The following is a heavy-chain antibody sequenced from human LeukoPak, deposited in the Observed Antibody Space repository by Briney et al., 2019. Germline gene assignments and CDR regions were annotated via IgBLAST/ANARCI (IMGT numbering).Heavy chain of an antibody. Sequence: ASVKVSCKASGYTFTSYGISWVRQAPGQGLEWMGWISAYNGNTNYAQKLQGRVTMTTDTSTSTAYMELRSLRSDDTAVYYCARVLGHHKDIVVVVAATHWCDPWGQGTLVTVSS. CDR2: ISAYNGNT. D-gene: IGHD2-15*01. J-gene: IGHJ5*02. CDR3: ARVLGHHKDIVVVVAATHWCDP. V-gene: IGHV1-18*01. CDR1: GYTFTSYG.